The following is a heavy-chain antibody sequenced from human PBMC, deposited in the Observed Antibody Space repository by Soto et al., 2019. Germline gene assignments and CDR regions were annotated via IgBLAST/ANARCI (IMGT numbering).Heavy chain of an antibody. V-gene: IGHV3-23*01. Sequence: EVQLLESGGGLVQPGGSLRLSCAASGFTFSNYAMTWVRQAPGKGLEWVSVITGSGGGTYFVDSVQGRFTISRDNSKNTVYLQMNSLRAEDTAVYYCAKRPLTAAGFDYWCQGTLVTVSS. CDR2: ITGSGGGT. J-gene: IGHJ4*02. CDR3: AKRPLTAAGFDY. CDR1: GFTFSNYA. D-gene: IGHD6-13*01.